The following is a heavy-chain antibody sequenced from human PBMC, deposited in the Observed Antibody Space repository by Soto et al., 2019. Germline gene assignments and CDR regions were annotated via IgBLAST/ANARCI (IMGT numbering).Heavy chain of an antibody. D-gene: IGHD6-13*01. Sequence: QVKRVQSGAEVKKPGASVKVSCKASGYTFTSYGISWVRQAPGQGLEWMGRISAYSGSTNYAQKLQSRLTMTTDTSTNTVYMELESLRYADTVVYYCARSIAAAVDFDYSGQGTLVTVSS. CDR2: ISAYSGST. CDR3: ARSIAAAVDFDY. V-gene: IGHV1-18*01. CDR1: GYTFTSYG. J-gene: IGHJ4*02.